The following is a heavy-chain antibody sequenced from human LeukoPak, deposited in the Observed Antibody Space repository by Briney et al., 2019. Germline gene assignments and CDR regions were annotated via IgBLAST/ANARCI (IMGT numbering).Heavy chain of an antibody. CDR3: ARSPPYYYDSSGYYLDY. CDR1: GGPISSYY. D-gene: IGHD3-22*01. J-gene: IGHJ4*02. CDR2: IYYSGST. Sequence: SETLSLTCTVSGGPISSYYWSWIRQPPGKGLEWIGYIYYSGSTNYNPSLKSRVTISVDTSKNQFSLKLSSVTAADTAVYYCARSPPYYYDSSGYYLDYWGQGTLVTVSS. V-gene: IGHV4-59*08.